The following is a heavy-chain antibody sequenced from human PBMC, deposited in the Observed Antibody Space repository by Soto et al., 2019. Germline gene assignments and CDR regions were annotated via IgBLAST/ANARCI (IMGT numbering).Heavy chain of an antibody. Sequence: QVQLVQSGAEGKKPGASGMLSCKASGYTCTTYTMNWVRQAPGQRLEWMGWINPVNGTTKSSQKCQDRVIITRDTSASTAYMELISLSSEYPAVYYCARGISTGQLEPWGQGTMVIASS. D-gene: IGHD6-13*01. CDR3: ARGISTGQLEP. V-gene: IGHV1-3*01. CDR2: INPVNGTT. J-gene: IGHJ5*02. CDR1: GYTCTTYT.